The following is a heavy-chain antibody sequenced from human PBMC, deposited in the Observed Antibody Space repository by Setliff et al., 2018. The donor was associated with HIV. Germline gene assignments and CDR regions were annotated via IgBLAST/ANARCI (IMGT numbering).Heavy chain of an antibody. J-gene: IGHJ6*03. CDR2: IYTTGST. Sequence: SETLSLTCTVSGGSIGSGSHYWSWIRQPAGKGLEWIGHIYTTGSTNYNPSLKSRVTISADTSNNQFSLRLSSVTAADTGVYYCARHRDPPGSSWIYYYYYMDLWGEGTTVTVSS. D-gene: IGHD6-13*01. V-gene: IGHV4-61*09. CDR3: ARHRDPPGSSWIYYYYYMDL. CDR1: GGSIGSGSHY.